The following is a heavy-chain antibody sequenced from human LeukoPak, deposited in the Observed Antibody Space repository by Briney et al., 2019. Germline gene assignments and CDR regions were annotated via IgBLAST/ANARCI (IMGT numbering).Heavy chain of an antibody. V-gene: IGHV1-69*04. Sequence: SVKVSCKASGGTFSSYAISWVRQAPGQGLEWMGRIIPILGIANYAQKFQGRVTITADKSTSTAYMELSSLRSEDAAVYYCAGAPLNSYGGDPYFDHWGQGTLVTVSS. CDR2: IIPILGIA. CDR1: GGTFSSYA. CDR3: AGAPLNSYGGDPYFDH. D-gene: IGHD5-18*01. J-gene: IGHJ4*02.